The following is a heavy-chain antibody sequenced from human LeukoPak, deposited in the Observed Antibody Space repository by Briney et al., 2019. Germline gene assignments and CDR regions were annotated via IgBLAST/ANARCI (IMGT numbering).Heavy chain of an antibody. CDR1: GYTFTSYG. D-gene: IGHD2-8*01. Sequence: ASVKVSCKASGYTFTSYGISWVRQAPGQGLEWMGWISAYNGNTNYAQKLQGRVTMTTDTSTSTAYMELRSLRSDDTAVYYCARKSGVYASGDVFDFGGKGTMAPVSS. V-gene: IGHV1-18*01. J-gene: IGHJ3*01. CDR2: ISAYNGNT. CDR3: ARKSGVYASGDVFDF.